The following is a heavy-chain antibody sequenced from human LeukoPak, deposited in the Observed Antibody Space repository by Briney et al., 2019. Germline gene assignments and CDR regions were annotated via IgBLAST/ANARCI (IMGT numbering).Heavy chain of an antibody. D-gene: IGHD3-10*01. CDR3: SKGVITMVRGPITPPHY. CDR2: INPNIGST. Sequence: GASVKVSCKASGYTFTSYYMHWVRQAPGQGLEWMGRINPNIGSTNYAQKFQGRVTMTRDTSISTAYMVLSRLRSEDTAVYYCSKGVITMVRGPITPPHYWGQGTLVPVS. V-gene: IGHV1-2*06. CDR1: GYTFTSYY. J-gene: IGHJ4*02.